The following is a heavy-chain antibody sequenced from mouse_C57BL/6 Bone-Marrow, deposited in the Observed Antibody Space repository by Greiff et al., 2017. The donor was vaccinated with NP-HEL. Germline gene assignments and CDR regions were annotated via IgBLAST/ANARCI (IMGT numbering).Heavy chain of an antibody. J-gene: IGHJ3*01. CDR3: ASPYDPGVAY. Sequence: VKLQESGAELARPGASVKLSCKASGYTFTSYGISWVKQRTGQGLEWIGEIYPRSGNTYYNEKFKGKATLTADKSSSTAYMELRSLTSEDSAVYFCASPYDPGVAYWGQGTLVTVSA. V-gene: IGHV1-81*01. CDR2: IYPRSGNT. D-gene: IGHD2-3*01. CDR1: GYTFTSYG.